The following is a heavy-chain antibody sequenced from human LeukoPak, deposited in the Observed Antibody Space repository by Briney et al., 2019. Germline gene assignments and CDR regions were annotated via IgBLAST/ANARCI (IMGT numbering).Heavy chain of an antibody. D-gene: IGHD6-19*01. CDR1: GFTFRRYA. Sequence: GGSLRLSCAASGFTFRRYAMNWVRQAPGKGLEWISVISENGGRTYYADSVKGRFTISTDYSKNTLYLQMNSLRAEDTAVYYCAKLGPSGWYSSFCFDYWGQGTLVTVSS. CDR3: AKLGPSGWYSSFCFDY. V-gene: IGHV3-23*01. J-gene: IGHJ4*02. CDR2: ISENGGRT.